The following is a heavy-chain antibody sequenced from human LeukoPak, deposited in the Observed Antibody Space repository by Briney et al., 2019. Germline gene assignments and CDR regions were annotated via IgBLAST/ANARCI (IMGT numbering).Heavy chain of an antibody. D-gene: IGHD7-27*01. Sequence: GRSLRLSCAASGFTFSSYGMHWVRQAPGKGLEWVAVISYDGSRDYHADSVKGRFTISRDNSKNTLYLQMNSLRAEDTAVYYCTKDLLFSNWGSRGLDVWGQGTTVTVSS. CDR1: GFTFSSYG. CDR3: TKDLLFSNWGSRGLDV. V-gene: IGHV3-30*18. CDR2: ISYDGSRD. J-gene: IGHJ6*02.